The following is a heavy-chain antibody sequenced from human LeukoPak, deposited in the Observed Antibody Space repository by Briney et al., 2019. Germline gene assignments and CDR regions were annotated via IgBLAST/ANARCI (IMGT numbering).Heavy chain of an antibody. D-gene: IGHD6-19*01. CDR2: ISYDGSNK. Sequence: GGSLRLSCAASGFAFSGYAMHWVRQAPGKGLEWVAVISYDGSNKYYADSVKGRFTISRDNSKNTLYLQMNSLRAEDTAVYYCARDNGFYFVAGTFDYWGQGTLVTVSS. J-gene: IGHJ4*02. CDR1: GFAFSGYA. CDR3: ARDNGFYFVAGTFDY. V-gene: IGHV3-30*04.